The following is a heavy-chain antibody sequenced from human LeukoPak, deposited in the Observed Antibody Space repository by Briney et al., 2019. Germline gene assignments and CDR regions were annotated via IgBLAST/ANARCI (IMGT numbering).Heavy chain of an antibody. CDR2: IIPIFGTA. CDR3: AGLGSTVKGRIDP. J-gene: IGHJ5*02. CDR1: GGTFSSYA. V-gene: IGHV1-69*05. Sequence: SVKVSCKASGGTFSSYAISWVRQAPGQGLEWMGGIIPIFGTANYAQKFQGRVTITTDESTSTAYMELSSLRSEDTAVYYCAGLGSTVKGRIDPWGQGTSVTVSS. D-gene: IGHD5/OR15-5a*01.